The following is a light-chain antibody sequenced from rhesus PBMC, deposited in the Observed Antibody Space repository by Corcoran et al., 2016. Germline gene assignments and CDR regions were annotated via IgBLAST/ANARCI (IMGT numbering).Light chain of an antibody. V-gene: IGKV1-22*01. CDR2: KAS. CDR1: QGISSW. Sequence: DIQMTQSPSSLSASVGDTVTITFRASQGISSWFAWYQPNPGKAPKLRIYKASSLQSGVPSRFSGSGSGTDFTLTISSLQSEDFATYYCQQYSSRPYSFGQGTKVEIK. CDR3: QQYSSRPYS. J-gene: IGKJ2*01.